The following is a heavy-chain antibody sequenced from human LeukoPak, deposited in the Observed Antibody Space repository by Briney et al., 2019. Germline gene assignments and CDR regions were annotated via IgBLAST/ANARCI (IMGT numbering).Heavy chain of an antibody. Sequence: GGSLRLSCAASGFSFSSYDMSWVSQAPGKGLEWVSGIRGSGGSTFYADSVKGRFTISRDNSKNTLNLQMNSLRAEDTAVYYCAKSQLVGATYALDIWGQGTMVTVSS. CDR3: AKSQLVGATYALDI. CDR1: GFSFSSYD. V-gene: IGHV3-23*01. D-gene: IGHD1-26*01. J-gene: IGHJ3*02. CDR2: IRGSGGST.